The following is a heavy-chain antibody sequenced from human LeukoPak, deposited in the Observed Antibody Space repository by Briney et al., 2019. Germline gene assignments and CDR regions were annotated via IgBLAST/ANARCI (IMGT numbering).Heavy chain of an antibody. Sequence: SETLSLTCTVSGGSISSGSYYWSWIRQPAGKGLEWIGRIYTSGSTNYNPSLKSRVTISVDTSKNQFSLKLSSVTAADTAVYYCAGRRYNYVWGSYRQTPIGYWGQGTLVTVSS. CDR3: AGRRYNYVWGSYRQTPIGY. J-gene: IGHJ4*02. CDR2: IYTSGST. V-gene: IGHV4-61*02. D-gene: IGHD3-16*02. CDR1: GGSISSGSYY.